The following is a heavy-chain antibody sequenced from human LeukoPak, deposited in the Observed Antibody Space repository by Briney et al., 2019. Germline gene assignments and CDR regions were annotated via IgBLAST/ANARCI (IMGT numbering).Heavy chain of an antibody. J-gene: IGHJ4*02. D-gene: IGHD6-19*01. CDR3: ARGWPPFDY. CDR2: ISSSSSTI. CDR1: GLTFSSYS. V-gene: IGHV3-48*01. Sequence: GGSLRLSCAASGLTFSSYSMNWVRQAPGKGLEWVSYISSSSSTIYYADSVKGRFTISRDNAKNSLYLQMNSLRAEDTAVYYCARGWPPFDYWGQGTLVTVSS.